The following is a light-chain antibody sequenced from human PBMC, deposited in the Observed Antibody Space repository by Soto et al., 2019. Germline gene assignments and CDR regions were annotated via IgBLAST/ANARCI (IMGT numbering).Light chain of an antibody. J-gene: IGKJ4*01. CDR1: QSVNSH. CDR3: QEDNNWPPLT. CDR2: GAS. Sequence: EIVMTQSPATLSVSPGERATLSCRASQSVNSHLAWYQQKPGQAPRLLIYGASTRATGIPARFSGSGSGTEFTLTISSLQSEYFAVYYCQEDNNWPPLTFGGGTKVEIK. V-gene: IGKV3-15*01.